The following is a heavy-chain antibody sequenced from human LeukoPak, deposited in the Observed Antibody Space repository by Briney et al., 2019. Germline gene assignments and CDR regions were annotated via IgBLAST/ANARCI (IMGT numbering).Heavy chain of an antibody. J-gene: IGHJ4*02. V-gene: IGHV3-23*01. CDR1: GFTFSSYA. D-gene: IGHD1-26*01. Sequence: GGSLRLSCAASGFTFSSYAMSWVRQAPGKELEWVSAISGSGGSTYYADSVKGRFTISRDNSKNTLYLQMNSLRAEDTAVYYCAKGGGGSYHLQIGDLYFDYWGQGTLVTVSS. CDR3: AKGGGGSYHLQIGDLYFDY. CDR2: ISGSGGST.